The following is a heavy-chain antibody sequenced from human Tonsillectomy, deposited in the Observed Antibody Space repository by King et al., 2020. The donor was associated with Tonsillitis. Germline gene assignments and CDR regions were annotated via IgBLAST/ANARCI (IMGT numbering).Heavy chain of an antibody. J-gene: IGHJ4*02. CDR3: ARGASRLSHPDYTFDF. CDR2: VYMPERT. V-gene: IGHV4-4*07. CDR1: GDSISSYF. Sequence: QLQESGPGLVKPSETLSLTCSIPGDSISSYFWTWIRQPGGKGLEWIGRVYMPERTNYNPSLRSRVTMSVDTSKNVFSLNLTSVTAADTGFYFCARGASRLSHPDYTFDFGGQGIWVTVSS. D-gene: IGHD4-11*01.